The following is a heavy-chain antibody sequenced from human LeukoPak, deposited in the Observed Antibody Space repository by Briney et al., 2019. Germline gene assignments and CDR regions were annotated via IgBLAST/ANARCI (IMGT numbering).Heavy chain of an antibody. Sequence: PGGPLRLSCAASGFTFSDYYMSWIRRAPGKGLEWVSYLSSSGSSMYYADSVKGRFTISRDNAKNSLYLQMNSLRAEDTAVYYCARDVISSTSSFDPWGQGTLVTVSS. CDR2: LSSSGSSM. J-gene: IGHJ5*02. CDR1: GFTFSDYY. D-gene: IGHD2-2*01. V-gene: IGHV3-11*01. CDR3: ARDVISSTSSFDP.